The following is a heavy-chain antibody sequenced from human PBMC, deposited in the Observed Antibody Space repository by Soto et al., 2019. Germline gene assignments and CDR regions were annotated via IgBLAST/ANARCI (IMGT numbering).Heavy chain of an antibody. CDR2: IHYRGSS. Sequence: QVQLQESGPGLVKPSQTLSLTCTFSGGSISSRGYYWTWIRQHPGKGREWVGYIHYRGSSYSNPSLNSRVTMSVDTSKNHCSLKPSSVTAAETAVYYWARVPYYDFLTGRYGLDVWVQGGTVTVFS. J-gene: IGHJ6*02. V-gene: IGHV4-31*03. D-gene: IGHD3-9*01. CDR3: ARVPYYDFLTGRYGLDV. CDR1: GGSISSRGYY.